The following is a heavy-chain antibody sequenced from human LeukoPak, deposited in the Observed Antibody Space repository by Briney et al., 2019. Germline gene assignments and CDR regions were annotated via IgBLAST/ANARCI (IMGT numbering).Heavy chain of an antibody. CDR3: ARGRVHETYFYYYMDV. V-gene: IGHV3-7*01. CDR2: LKQDGSEK. Sequence: ETLSLTCAVSGGSISSSNWMTWVRQAPGKGLEWVANLKQDGSEKYYVDSVKGRFTISRDNAKNSLYLQMNSLRAEDTAVYYCARGRVHETYFYYYMDVWGKGTTVTISS. CDR1: GGSISSSNW. J-gene: IGHJ6*03.